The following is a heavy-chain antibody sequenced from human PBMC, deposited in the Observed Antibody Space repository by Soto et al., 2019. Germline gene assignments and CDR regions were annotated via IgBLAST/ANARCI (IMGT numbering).Heavy chain of an antibody. Sequence: PGGSLRLSCAASGFTFDDYGMHWVRQAPGKGLEWVSGISWNTGSIGYADSVKGRFTISRDNSKNTLYLQMSSLRAEDTAVYYCATSLIAAAGLYYFDYWGQGTLVTVSS. J-gene: IGHJ4*02. CDR3: ATSLIAAAGLYYFDY. CDR2: ISWNTGSI. D-gene: IGHD6-13*01. V-gene: IGHV3-9*01. CDR1: GFTFDDYG.